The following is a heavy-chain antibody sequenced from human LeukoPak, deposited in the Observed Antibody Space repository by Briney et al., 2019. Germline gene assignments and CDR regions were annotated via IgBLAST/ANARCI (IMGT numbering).Heavy chain of an antibody. CDR1: GFTFSSYA. Sequence: PGGSLRLSCAASGFTFSSYAMHWVRQAPGKGLEWVAVISYDGSNKYYADSVKGRFTISRDNSKNTLYPQMNSLRAGDTAVYYCARDLLGSRTYYYYYGMDVWGQGTTVTVSS. CDR3: ARDLLGSRTYYYYYGMDV. D-gene: IGHD3-10*01. V-gene: IGHV3-30*04. CDR2: ISYDGSNK. J-gene: IGHJ6*02.